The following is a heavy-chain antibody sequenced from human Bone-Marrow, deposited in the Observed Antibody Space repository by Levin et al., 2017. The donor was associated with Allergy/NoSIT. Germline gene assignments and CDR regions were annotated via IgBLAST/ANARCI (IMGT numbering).Heavy chain of an antibody. CDR2: INPNTGDT. V-gene: IGHV1-2*03. D-gene: IGHD6-19*01. CDR1: GYTFTGYF. J-gene: IGHJ4*02. Sequence: LAASVKVSCKASGYTFTGYFIHWVRQAPGQGLEWVGWINPNTGDTDYAQRFKGRVTMTRDTSISTAYMELSSLTSDDTAVYYCARDLGSGWSPIDYWGQGTLVTVAS. CDR3: ARDLGSGWSPIDY.